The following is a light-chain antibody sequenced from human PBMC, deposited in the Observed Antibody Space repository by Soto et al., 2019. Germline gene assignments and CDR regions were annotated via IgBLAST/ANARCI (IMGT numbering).Light chain of an antibody. J-gene: IGKJ1*01. CDR1: QTISNC. CDR3: QQYYDYST. V-gene: IGKV1-5*03. CDR2: KVT. Sequence: DIQMTQSPSTLSASVGDRVTFTCRANQTISNCLAWYQQKPGKAPILLIYKVTSLETGVPARFSGGGSGTEFTLTISSLQPDDFATYYCQQYYDYSTFGQGTKVDVK.